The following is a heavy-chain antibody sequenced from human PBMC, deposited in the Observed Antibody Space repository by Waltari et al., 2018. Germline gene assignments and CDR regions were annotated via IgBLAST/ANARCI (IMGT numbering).Heavy chain of an antibody. V-gene: IGHV3-23*01. D-gene: IGHD5-18*01. Sequence: EVQLLESGGGLVQPGGSLRLPCTASGFSFSSYAMGWFRQAPGKALEWVSSIGVTTSGPHSTTSVKGRFTISRDNSKRTLLLQMDSLRAEDTAIYYCAKGSSADKAMVGVDWGQGTLVTVSS. CDR1: GFSFSSYA. CDR3: AKGSSADKAMVGVD. J-gene: IGHJ4*02. CDR2: IGVTTSGP.